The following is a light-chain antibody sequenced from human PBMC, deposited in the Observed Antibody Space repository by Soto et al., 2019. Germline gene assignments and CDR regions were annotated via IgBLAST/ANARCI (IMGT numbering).Light chain of an antibody. CDR1: QSISSY. CDR3: QQSYSTPWT. J-gene: IGKJ1*01. Sequence: DIQMTQSPSSLSASVGDRVTITCRASQSISSYLNWYQQKPGKAPKLLIYAASRLQSGVPSRFSGGGSGTDFALTISSLQPEDFATYYCQQSYSTPWTFGQGTKVEIK. V-gene: IGKV1-39*01. CDR2: AAS.